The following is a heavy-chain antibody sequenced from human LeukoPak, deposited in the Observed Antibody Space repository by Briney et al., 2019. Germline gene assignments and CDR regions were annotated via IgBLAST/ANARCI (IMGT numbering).Heavy chain of an antibody. CDR3: ARSTDSVDAFDI. Sequence: PSQTLSLTCTVSGGSISSGGYYWSWIRQHPGKGLGWIGYIYYSGSTYYNPSLKSRVTISVDTSKNQFSLKLSSVTAADTAVYYCARSTDSVDAFDIWGQGTMVTVSS. D-gene: IGHD2-2*01. CDR2: IYYSGST. CDR1: GGSISSGGYY. J-gene: IGHJ3*02. V-gene: IGHV4-31*03.